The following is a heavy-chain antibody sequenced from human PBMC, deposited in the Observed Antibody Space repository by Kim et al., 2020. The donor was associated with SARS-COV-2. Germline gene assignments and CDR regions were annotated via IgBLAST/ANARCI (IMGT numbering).Heavy chain of an antibody. D-gene: IGHD2-2*01. CDR3: VKEYQYQLLFLYYYGMDV. J-gene: IGHJ6*02. Sequence: GGSLRLSCSASGFTFSSYAMHWVRQAPGKGLEYVSAISSNGGSTYYADSVKGRFTISRDNSKNTLYLQMSSLRAEDTAVYYCVKEYQYQLLFLYYYGMDVWGQRTTGTLSS. CDR1: GFTFSSYA. V-gene: IGHV3-64D*06. CDR2: ISSNGGST.